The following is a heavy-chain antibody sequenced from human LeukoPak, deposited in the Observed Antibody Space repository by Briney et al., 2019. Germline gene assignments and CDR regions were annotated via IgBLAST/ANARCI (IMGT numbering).Heavy chain of an antibody. V-gene: IGHV4-30-4*01. CDR2: IYYSGST. J-gene: IGHJ4*02. CDR1: GGSFSGYY. Sequence: SETLSLTCAVYGGSFSGYYWSWIRQPPGKGLEWIGYIYYSGSTYYNPSLKSRVTISVDTSKNQFSLKLSSVTAADTAVYYCARERTKWGQGTLVTVSS. CDR3: ARERTK.